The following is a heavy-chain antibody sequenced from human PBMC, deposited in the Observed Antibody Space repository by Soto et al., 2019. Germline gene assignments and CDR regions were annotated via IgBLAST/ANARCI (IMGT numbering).Heavy chain of an antibody. D-gene: IGHD3-9*01. CDR3: AGHQVGYVEQDFYYNCLDV. V-gene: IGHV5-51*01. CDR2: IYPGDSKT. CDR1: GYTFTDYW. J-gene: IGHJ6*02. Sequence: PGESLKISCRGSGYTFTDYWIVWVRQMPGKGLEWMGVIYPGDSKTKYSPSFQGQVTLSADKYITTAYLQWSSLEASDTAVYYCAGHQVGYVEQDFYYNCLDVWGRGTTVTVSS.